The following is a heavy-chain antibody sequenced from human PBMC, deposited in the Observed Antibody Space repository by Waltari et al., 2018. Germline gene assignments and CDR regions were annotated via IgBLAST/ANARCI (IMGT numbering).Heavy chain of an antibody. V-gene: IGHV1-8*01. CDR3: AHTVRFLEWLDAFDI. Sequence: QVQLVQSGAEVKKPGASVKVSCTASGYTFTSYDLNWVRQATGQGLEWMGWMNPTSGNTGYAQKFQGRVTMTRNTSISTAYMELSSLRSEDTAVYYCAHTVRFLEWLDAFDIWGQGTMVTVSS. D-gene: IGHD3-3*01. CDR1: GYTFTSYD. J-gene: IGHJ3*02. CDR2: MNPTSGNT.